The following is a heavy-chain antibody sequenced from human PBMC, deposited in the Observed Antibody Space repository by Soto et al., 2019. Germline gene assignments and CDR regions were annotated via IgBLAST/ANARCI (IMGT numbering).Heavy chain of an antibody. CDR1: VYTFSCYH. D-gene: IGHD2-2*02. V-gene: IGHV1-2*02. Sequence: XSVNDSFQASVYTFSCYHMHWVRQAPGQGLEWMGWINVYNGETNIAQKFQGRVAMTRDTSITTAYVELSRLRFDDTAVYFCAREGATRRPSRPAIGWLEYWGQGPLVTVSS. CDR2: INVYNGET. CDR3: AREGATRRPSRPAIGWLEY. J-gene: IGHJ4*02.